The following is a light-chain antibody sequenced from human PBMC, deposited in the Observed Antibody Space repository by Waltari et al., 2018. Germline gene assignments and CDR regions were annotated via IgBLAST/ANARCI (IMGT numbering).Light chain of an antibody. Sequence: DIQMTQSPSTLSASVGDRVTITCRARHKSSRCLACDQQSPGKAPNLLIYKASSLESGVPSRFSCSGSGTEFTLTISSLQPDDFATYYCQQYSTSSWAFGQGTQVEIK. CDR2: KAS. J-gene: IGKJ1*01. CDR1: HKSSRC. CDR3: QQYSTSSWA. V-gene: IGKV1-5*03.